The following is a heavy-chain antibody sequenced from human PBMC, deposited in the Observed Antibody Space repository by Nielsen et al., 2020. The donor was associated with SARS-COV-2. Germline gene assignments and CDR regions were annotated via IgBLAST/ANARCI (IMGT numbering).Heavy chain of an antibody. Sequence: GESLKISCAVSGLSVSDNNMNWVRQAPGKGLEWVSILYSGGTTYYADSVKGRFTISRDNAKNSLYLQMNSLRAEDTAVYYCAIIWSGYTDAFDIWGQGTMVTVSS. V-gene: IGHV3-53*01. D-gene: IGHD3-3*01. CDR1: GLSVSDNN. CDR2: LYSGGTT. CDR3: AIIWSGYTDAFDI. J-gene: IGHJ3*02.